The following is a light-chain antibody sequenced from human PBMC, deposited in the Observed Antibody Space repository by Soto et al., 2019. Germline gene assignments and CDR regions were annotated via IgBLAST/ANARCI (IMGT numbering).Light chain of an antibody. CDR3: QCSDSSPLLT. CDR1: ESVSTRN. Sequence: VLTQSPGTLSLSPGERATLSCRASESVSTRNLAWYQQKPGQAPRLLIHDASIRATGIPDRFSGRGSGTDFTLTISRLEPGDVAVHYCQCSDSSPLLTLGQGTRLE. V-gene: IGKV3-20*01. CDR2: DAS. J-gene: IGKJ5*01.